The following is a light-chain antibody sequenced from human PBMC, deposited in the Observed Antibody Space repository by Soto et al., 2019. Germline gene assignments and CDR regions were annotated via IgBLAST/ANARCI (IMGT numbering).Light chain of an antibody. CDR3: QQYYSYPMYT. Sequence: AIRMTQSPSSLSASTGDRVTITCRASQGISSYLVWYQQKPGKAPKLLIYAASTLQSGVPSRFSGSGSGTYFTLTISCLQSEDFATYYCQQYYSYPMYTFGQGTKLEIK. J-gene: IGKJ2*01. CDR1: QGISSY. V-gene: IGKV1-8*01. CDR2: AAS.